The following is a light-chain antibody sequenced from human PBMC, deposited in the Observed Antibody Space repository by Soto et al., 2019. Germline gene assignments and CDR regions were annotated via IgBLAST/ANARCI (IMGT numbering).Light chain of an antibody. J-gene: IGKJ3*01. CDR1: QTVRNNY. Sequence: EFVLTQSPGTLSLSPGEIATLSCSASQTVRNNYLAWYQQKPGQAPRLLIYDASSRATGIPDRFSGGGSGTDFTLTISRLEPEDFVVFYCQQYGSSFTFGPGTKVDIK. CDR3: QQYGSSFT. CDR2: DAS. V-gene: IGKV3-20*01.